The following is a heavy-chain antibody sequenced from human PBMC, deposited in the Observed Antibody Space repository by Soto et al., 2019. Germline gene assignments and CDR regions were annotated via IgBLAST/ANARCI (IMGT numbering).Heavy chain of an antibody. D-gene: IGHD2-15*01. CDR3: AREYWSDGSCHSLGRYFQH. J-gene: IGHJ1*01. V-gene: IGHV3-74*01. CDR2: INSDGSTT. CDR1: GFTFSTYW. Sequence: EVQLVESGGGLVQPGGSLRLSCAASGFTFSTYWMHWVRQVPGKGPVWVSRINSDGSTTIYADSVKGRFTISRDNAKNXRXXQMNSRSAEVTAVYYCAREYWSDGSCHSLGRYFQHWGQGTLATVSS.